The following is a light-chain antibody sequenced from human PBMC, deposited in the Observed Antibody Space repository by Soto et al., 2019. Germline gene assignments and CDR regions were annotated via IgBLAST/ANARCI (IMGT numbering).Light chain of an antibody. CDR3: RSYTSSSTYLV. Sequence: QSVLTQPASVSGSPGQWITISCTGTRSDVGGYNYVSWYQQHPGKAPKLMIYDLNNRPSGVSNRFSGSKSGNTASLTISGLQAEDEADYYCRSYTSSSTYLVFGGGTKLTVL. J-gene: IGLJ2*01. V-gene: IGLV2-14*01. CDR1: RSDVGGYNY. CDR2: DLN.